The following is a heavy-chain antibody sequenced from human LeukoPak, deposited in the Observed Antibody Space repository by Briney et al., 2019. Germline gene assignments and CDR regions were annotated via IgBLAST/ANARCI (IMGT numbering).Heavy chain of an antibody. CDR1: GGSIINHY. CDR3: ARDVRYASGWSTPES. V-gene: IGHV4-4*07. CDR2: IYSSGSA. J-gene: IGHJ5*02. D-gene: IGHD6-19*01. Sequence: SETLPLTCTVSGGSIINHYWSWIRQPAGKGLEWIGRIYSSGSANYSPSLKSRVSMSIDTSNNHFSLNLTSVTAADTALYFCARDVRYASGWSTPESWGQGTLVTVSS.